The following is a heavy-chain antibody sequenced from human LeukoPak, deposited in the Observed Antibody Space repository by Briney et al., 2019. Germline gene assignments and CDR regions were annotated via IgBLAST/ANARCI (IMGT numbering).Heavy chain of an antibody. CDR2: IKQDGSEK. V-gene: IGHV3-7*01. J-gene: IGHJ3*02. CDR1: GFTFSSYW. Sequence: GGSLRLSCAASGFTFSSYWMSWVRQGPGKGLEWVANIKQDGSEKQYVDSVKGRFTISRDNSKSSLYLQMNSLRAEDTAVYYCMSTTRSRAFDIWGQGTMVTVSS. CDR3: MSTTRSRAFDI. D-gene: IGHD5/OR15-5a*01.